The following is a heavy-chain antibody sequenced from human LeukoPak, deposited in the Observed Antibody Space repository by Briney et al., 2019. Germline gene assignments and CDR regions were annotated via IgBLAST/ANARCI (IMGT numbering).Heavy chain of an antibody. CDR2: ISSSSSYI. Sequence: GGSLRLSCVASGFTFSIYTMNWVRQAPGKGLEWVSSISSSSSYIYYADSVKGRFTISRDNSKNTLYLQMNSLRAEDTAVYYCATPYNWNSVGAFDIWGQGTMVTVSS. J-gene: IGHJ3*02. CDR1: GFTFSIYT. V-gene: IGHV3-21*04. D-gene: IGHD1-7*01. CDR3: ATPYNWNSVGAFDI.